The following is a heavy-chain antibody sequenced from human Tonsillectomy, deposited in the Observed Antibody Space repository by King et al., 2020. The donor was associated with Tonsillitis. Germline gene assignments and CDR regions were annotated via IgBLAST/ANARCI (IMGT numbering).Heavy chain of an antibody. V-gene: IGHV3-30*02. D-gene: IGHD4-11*01. CDR2: VELDEITT. J-gene: IGHJ4*02. Sequence: VQLVESGGGLVQPGESLRLSCAASGFTFTHYGMHWVRQAPGKGLEWVAFVELDEITTSYADSVKGRFTISRDNSKNMVYLQMNSLRAEDTALHYCAKNDYNNYGGDYWGQGTLVTVAS. CDR1: GFTFTHYG. CDR3: AKNDYNNYGGDY.